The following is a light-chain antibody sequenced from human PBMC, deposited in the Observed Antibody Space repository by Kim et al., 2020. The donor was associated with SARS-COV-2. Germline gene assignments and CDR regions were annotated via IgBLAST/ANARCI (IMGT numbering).Light chain of an antibody. CDR2: QDS. V-gene: IGLV3-1*01. CDR3: QAWDSSTAV. Sequence: VSPGQTASITCSGDKLGDKYACWYQQKPGQSPVLVVYQDSKRPSGIPERFSGSNSGNTATLTISGTQAMDEADYYCQAWDSSTAVFGGGTKLTVL. CDR1: KLGDKY. J-gene: IGLJ3*02.